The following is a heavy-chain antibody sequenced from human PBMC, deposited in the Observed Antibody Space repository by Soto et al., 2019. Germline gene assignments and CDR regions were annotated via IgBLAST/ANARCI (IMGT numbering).Heavy chain of an antibody. CDR1: GYTLTELS. J-gene: IGHJ3*02. Sequence: ASVKVSCKVSGYTLTELSMHWVRQAPGKGLEWMGGFDPEDGETIYAQKFQGRVTMTEDTSTDTAYMELSSLRSEDTAVYYCATDQSMNSVAGDPFDIWGQGTMVTVSS. CDR3: ATDQSMNSVAGDPFDI. D-gene: IGHD2-15*01. V-gene: IGHV1-24*01. CDR2: FDPEDGET.